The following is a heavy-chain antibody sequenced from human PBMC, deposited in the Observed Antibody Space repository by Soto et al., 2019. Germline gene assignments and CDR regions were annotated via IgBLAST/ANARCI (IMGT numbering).Heavy chain of an antibody. D-gene: IGHD3-22*01. CDR2: IHYSGKT. Sequence: PSETLSLTCSVSGDSISTYHWSWIRQPPGKGLEWIGYIHYSGKTDYNSSLKSRVTISVDTSKNQFSLNLSSVTAADSAVYYCARHVAAHSSGYPKYYFEYWGQGALVTVSS. CDR3: ARHVAAHSSGYPKYYFEY. V-gene: IGHV4-59*08. J-gene: IGHJ4*02. CDR1: GDSISTYH.